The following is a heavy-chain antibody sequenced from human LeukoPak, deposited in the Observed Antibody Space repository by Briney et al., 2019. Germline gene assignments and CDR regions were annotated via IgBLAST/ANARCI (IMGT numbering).Heavy chain of an antibody. D-gene: IGHD1-26*01. V-gene: IGHV1-69*05. Sequence: SVKVSCKASGGTFSSYAISWVRQAPGQGLEWMGGIIPIFGTANYAQKFQGRVTITTDESTSTAYMELSSLRSEDTAVYYCARAHGFGRIYYYYMDVWGKGTTVTVSS. CDR3: ARAHGFGRIYYYYMDV. CDR2: IIPIFGTA. J-gene: IGHJ6*03. CDR1: GGTFSSYA.